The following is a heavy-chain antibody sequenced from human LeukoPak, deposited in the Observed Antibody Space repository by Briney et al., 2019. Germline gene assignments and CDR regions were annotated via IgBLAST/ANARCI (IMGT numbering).Heavy chain of an antibody. CDR2: IRSKAYGGTT. CDR1: GFTFGDYA. V-gene: IGHV3-49*03. D-gene: IGHD3-9*01. Sequence: PGGSLRLSCTASGFTFGDYAVSRFRQAPGKGLEWVGFIRSKAYGGTTEYAASVKGRFTISRDDSKSIAYLQMNSLKTEDTAVYYCTAQGRYEGYYYYYMDVWGKETTVTVSS. J-gene: IGHJ6*03. CDR3: TAQGRYEGYYYYYMDV.